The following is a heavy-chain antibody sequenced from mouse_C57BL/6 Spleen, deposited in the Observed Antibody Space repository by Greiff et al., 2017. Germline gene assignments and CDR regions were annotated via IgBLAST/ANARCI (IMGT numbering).Heavy chain of an antibody. CDR3: ATKGLRHYYAMDY. V-gene: IGHV1-9*01. CDR1: GYTFTGYW. Sequence: QVQLQQSGAELMKPGASVKLSCKATGYTFTGYWIEWVKQRPGHGLELIGESLPGSGSTNYNEKFKGKATVTADTSSNTAYMQLSSLTTEDSAIYYCATKGLRHYYAMDYWGQGTSVTVSS. CDR2: SLPGSGST. J-gene: IGHJ4*01. D-gene: IGHD2-4*01.